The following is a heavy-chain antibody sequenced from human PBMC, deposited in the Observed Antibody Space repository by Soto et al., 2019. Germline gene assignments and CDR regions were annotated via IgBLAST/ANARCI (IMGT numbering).Heavy chain of an antibody. Sequence: SETLCLTCTVSGGSISSYDWSWIRQPPGKGLEWIGYIYYSGSTNYNPSLKSRVTISVDTSKNQFSLKLSSVTAADTAVYYCAMEGSGPGWTWGQGTLVTVSS. CDR1: GGSISSYD. J-gene: IGHJ5*02. CDR2: IYYSGST. V-gene: IGHV4-59*08. D-gene: IGHD3-10*01. CDR3: AMEGSGPGWT.